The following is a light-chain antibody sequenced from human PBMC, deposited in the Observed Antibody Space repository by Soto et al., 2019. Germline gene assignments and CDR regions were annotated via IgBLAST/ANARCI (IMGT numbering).Light chain of an antibody. CDR3: QQYNNWPRT. V-gene: IGKV3-15*01. CDR2: GAS. J-gene: IGKJ1*01. Sequence: EVVMTQSPGTQSVSPGERATLSCRASQSVSSNLAWYQQKPGQAPRLLIYGASTRATDIPPRFSGSGSRTEFTLTISRLQSEDFAIYYCQQYNNWPRTFGQGTKVDIK. CDR1: QSVSSN.